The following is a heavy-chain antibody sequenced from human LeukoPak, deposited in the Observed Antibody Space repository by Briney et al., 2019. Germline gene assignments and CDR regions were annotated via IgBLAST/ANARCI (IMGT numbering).Heavy chain of an antibody. D-gene: IGHD2-2*01. CDR2: ISGSGGST. Sequence: GGSLRLSCAASGFTFSSYAMSWVRQAPGKGLEWVSAISGSGGSTYYADSVKGRFTISRDNSQNTLYLHMDSLRSEDTAVYYCARDPGTIYNVINYHMDVWGKGTTVTVSS. V-gene: IGHV3-23*01. CDR3: ARDPGTIYNVINYHMDV. CDR1: GFTFSSYA. J-gene: IGHJ6*03.